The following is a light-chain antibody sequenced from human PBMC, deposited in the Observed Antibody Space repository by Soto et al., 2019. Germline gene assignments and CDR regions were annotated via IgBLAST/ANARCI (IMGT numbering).Light chain of an antibody. CDR2: GAS. Sequence: IVLTQSPGTLPLSPGERAALSCRASQSVTKSYLAWYQQKPGQAPRLLIYGASSRATGIPDRFSGSESGTDFTLTINRLEPEDFAVYFCQQYGSSPPTFGQGTK. J-gene: IGKJ1*01. CDR3: QQYGSSPPT. CDR1: QSVTKSY. V-gene: IGKV3-20*01.